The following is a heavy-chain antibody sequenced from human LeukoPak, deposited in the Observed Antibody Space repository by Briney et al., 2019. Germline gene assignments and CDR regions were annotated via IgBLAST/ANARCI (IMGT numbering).Heavy chain of an antibody. V-gene: IGHV1-18*01. CDR2: SSAYNGNT. CDR1: GYTCTSYG. CDR3: ARQVVTRGLYYFDY. J-gene: IGHJ4*02. D-gene: IGHD4-23*01. Sequence: ASVKVYCKASGYTCTSYGIRWVRQAPGQGLEWMGWSSAYNGNTNYAQKLQGRVTMTTDTSTSTAYMELRSLRSDDTAVYYCARQVVTRGLYYFDYWGQGTLVTVSS.